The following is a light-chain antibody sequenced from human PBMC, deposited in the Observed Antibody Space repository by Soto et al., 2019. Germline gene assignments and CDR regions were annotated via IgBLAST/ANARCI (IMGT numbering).Light chain of an antibody. CDR2: GAS. J-gene: IGKJ5*01. Sequence: EIVMTQSPATLAVSPGERATLSFRASQSVRINVAWYQQKPGQAPRLLIYGASTRATGIPARFSGSGSGTEFTLTISSLQSEDFAVYYCQQYNNWPPITFGQGTRLEIK. V-gene: IGKV3-15*01. CDR1: QSVRIN. CDR3: QQYNNWPPIT.